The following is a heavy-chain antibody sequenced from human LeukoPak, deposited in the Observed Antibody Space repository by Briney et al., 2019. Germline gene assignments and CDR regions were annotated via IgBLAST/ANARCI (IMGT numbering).Heavy chain of an antibody. D-gene: IGHD4-17*01. CDR1: GFTFSSYV. J-gene: IGHJ4*02. Sequence: PGGSLRLSCAASGFTFSSYVMHWVRQAPGKVLERVAVISFDGSNEYYADSVKGRFTISRDNSKNTLYLQMNSLRAEDTAVYYCAKGYTVTGRFDYWGQGTLVTVSS. CDR3: AKGYTVTGRFDY. CDR2: ISFDGSNE. V-gene: IGHV3-30*18.